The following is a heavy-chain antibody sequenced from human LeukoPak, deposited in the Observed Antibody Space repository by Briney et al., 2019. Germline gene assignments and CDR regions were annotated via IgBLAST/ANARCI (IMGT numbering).Heavy chain of an antibody. J-gene: IGHJ6*03. CDR3: ARNYRYCSSTSCYVSNYYYMDV. CDR2: ISSSSSYI. D-gene: IGHD2-2*01. CDR1: GFTFSSYS. Sequence: GGSLRLSCAASGFTFSSYSMNWVRQAPGKGLEWVSSISSSSSYIYYADSVKGRFTISRDNAKNSLYLQMNSLSAEDTAVYYCARNYRYCSSTSCYVSNYYYMDVWGKGTTVTVSS. V-gene: IGHV3-21*01.